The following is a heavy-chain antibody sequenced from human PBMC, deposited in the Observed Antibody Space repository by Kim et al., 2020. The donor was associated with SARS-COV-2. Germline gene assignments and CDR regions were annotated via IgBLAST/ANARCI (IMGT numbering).Heavy chain of an antibody. CDR3: ARSRIAAAGGVGAFDI. CDR2: IYSGGST. J-gene: IGHJ3*02. V-gene: IGHV3-53*01. D-gene: IGHD6-13*01. Sequence: GGSLRLSCAASGFTVSSNYMSWVRQAPGKGLEWVSVIYSGGSTYYADSVKGRFTISRDNSKNTLYLQMNSLRAEDTAVYYCARSRIAAAGGVGAFDIWGQGTMVTVSS. CDR1: GFTVSSNY.